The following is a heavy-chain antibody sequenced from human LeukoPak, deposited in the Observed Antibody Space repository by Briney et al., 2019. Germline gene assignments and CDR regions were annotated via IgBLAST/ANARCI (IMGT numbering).Heavy chain of an antibody. J-gene: IGHJ4*02. CDR3: ARKTVIKQIDY. D-gene: IGHD4-23*01. CDR1: GGSISSYY. V-gene: IGHV4-59*12. CDR2: IYYSGST. Sequence: SETLSLTCTVSGGSISSYYWSWIRQPPGKGLEWIGYIYYSGSTNYNPSLKSRVTISVDTSKNQFSLKLSSVTAADTAVYYCARKTVIKQIDYWGRGTLVTVSS.